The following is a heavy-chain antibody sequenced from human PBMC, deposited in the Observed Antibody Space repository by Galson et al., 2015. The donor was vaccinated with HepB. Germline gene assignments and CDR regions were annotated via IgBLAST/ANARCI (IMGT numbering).Heavy chain of an antibody. CDR3: ARDVLGAFDI. V-gene: IGHV3-74*01. Sequence: SLRLSCAASGFTLGDYWMHWVRQAPGEGLVWVSRINVAGSNADYADSVKGRFIISRDNAKNSLFLQMNSLRADDTALYYCARDVLGAFDIWGQGAMVTVSS. D-gene: IGHD7-27*01. J-gene: IGHJ3*02. CDR2: INVAGSNA. CDR1: GFTLGDYW.